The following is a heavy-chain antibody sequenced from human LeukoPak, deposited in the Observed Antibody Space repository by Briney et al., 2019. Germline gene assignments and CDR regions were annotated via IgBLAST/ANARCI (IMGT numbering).Heavy chain of an antibody. V-gene: IGHV4-59*01. CDR2: VYNSGST. Sequence: SETLSLTCTVSGGSISGFYWSWIRQPPGKGLGWLGYVYNSGSTNYNPSLKSRVTISVDTSKSQFSLNLTSVTAADTAVYYCARDRYSGGSCSRFDPWGQGTLVTVSS. CDR3: ARDRYSGGSCSRFDP. D-gene: IGHD2-15*01. J-gene: IGHJ5*02. CDR1: GGSISGFY.